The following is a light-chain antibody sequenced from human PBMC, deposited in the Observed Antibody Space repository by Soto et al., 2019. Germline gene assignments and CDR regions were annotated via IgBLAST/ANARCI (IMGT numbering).Light chain of an antibody. Sequence: SVRTQPASGSAAPGQKGTISCSGSSSNIENNYVSWYQQLPGTAPKLLIYENNKRPSGIPDRFSGSKSGTSATLGITGLQTGDEADFYCGTWDSSLSVGVFGSGTKVTVL. J-gene: IGLJ1*01. CDR3: GTWDSSLSVGV. CDR1: SSNIENNY. V-gene: IGLV1-51*01. CDR2: ENN.